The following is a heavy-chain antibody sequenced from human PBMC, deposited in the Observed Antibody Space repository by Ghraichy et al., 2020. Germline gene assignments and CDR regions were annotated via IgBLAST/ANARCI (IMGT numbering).Heavy chain of an antibody. V-gene: IGHV1-46*01. CDR3: AGVPRRGSYDGDFASFDY. CDR2: INPSGGST. J-gene: IGHJ4*02. Sequence: ASVKVSCKASGYTFTSYYMHWVRQAPGQGLEWMGIINPSGGSTSYAQKFQGRVTMTRDTSTSTVYMELSSLRSEDTAVYYCAGVPRRGSYDGDFASFDYWGQGTLVTVSS. D-gene: IGHD3-16*01. CDR1: GYTFTSYY.